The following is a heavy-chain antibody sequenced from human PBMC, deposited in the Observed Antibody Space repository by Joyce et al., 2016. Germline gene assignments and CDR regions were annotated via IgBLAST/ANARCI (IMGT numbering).Heavy chain of an antibody. D-gene: IGHD4-17*01. CDR1: GGSISTSNW. Sequence: QVQLQESGPGLVKPPGTLSLTCWVSGGSISTSNWWGWVRQPPGKGLEWIGEVYQDGNAHDSPSLESRVAISVDSSNHQFSLTLISVTAADTAMYYCAKLDGEGLWGQGTMVTVSS. CDR2: VYQDGNA. V-gene: IGHV4-4*03. CDR3: AKLDGEGL. J-gene: IGHJ3*01.